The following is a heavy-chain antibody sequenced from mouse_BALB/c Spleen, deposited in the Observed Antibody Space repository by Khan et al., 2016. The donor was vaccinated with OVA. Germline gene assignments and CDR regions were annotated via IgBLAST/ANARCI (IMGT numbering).Heavy chain of an antibody. D-gene: IGHD1-1*01. CDR3: AAQGSSYTWFAY. V-gene: IGHV1S136*01. J-gene: IGHJ3*01. CDR1: GYTFTSYV. CDR2: IYPFNDDS. Sequence: VQLQQSGPELLKPGASVKMSCKASGYTFTSYVMHWVKQKPGQGLEWIGYIYPFNDDSKYSEQFKGKATLTSDTSSNTAYMELSRLTSEDSAVYYCAAQGSSYTWFAYWGQGTLVTFS.